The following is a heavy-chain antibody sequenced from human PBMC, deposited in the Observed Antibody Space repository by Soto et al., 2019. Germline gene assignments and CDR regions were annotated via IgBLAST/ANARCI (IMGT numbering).Heavy chain of an antibody. V-gene: IGHV4-59*12. CDR1: GGSISSYY. Sequence: SETLSLTCTVSGGSISSYYWSWIRQPPGKGLEWIGYIYYSGSTNYNPSLKSRVTISVDTSKNQFSLKLSSVTAADTAVYYCAKLGVRGVTKYYMDVWGKGTTVTVSS. CDR3: AKLGVRGVTKYYMDV. CDR2: IYYSGST. D-gene: IGHD3-10*01. J-gene: IGHJ6*03.